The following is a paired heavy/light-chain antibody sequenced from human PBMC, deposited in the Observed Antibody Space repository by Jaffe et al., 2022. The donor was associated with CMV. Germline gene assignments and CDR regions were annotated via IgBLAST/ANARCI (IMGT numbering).Light chain of an antibody. Sequence: EIVLTQSPGTLSLSPGERATLSCRASQTVGSSYLAWYQQKPGQAPRLLIYGASSRATGVPDRFSGSGSGTDFTLTISGLEPEDFAVYYCQQYSRSVSTSFGGGTKVEIK. J-gene: IGKJ4*01. CDR3: QQYSRSVSTS. CDR1: QTVGSSY. CDR2: GAS. V-gene: IGKV3-20*01.
Heavy chain of an antibody. CDR3: ARVPSSSSGWYWGASKDYDYYMDV. CDR1: GGTFSNYA. Sequence: QVQLVQSGAEVKKPGSSVTVSCKAPGGTFSNYAITWVRQAPGQGLEWIGKIIPIYPITNYAQNFQGRVTITADKSTSTAYMELNSLRSEDTAVYYCARVPSSSSGWYWGASKDYDYYMDVWGKGTTVIVSS. V-gene: IGHV1-69*09. D-gene: IGHD6-19*01. CDR2: IIPIYPIT. J-gene: IGHJ6*03.